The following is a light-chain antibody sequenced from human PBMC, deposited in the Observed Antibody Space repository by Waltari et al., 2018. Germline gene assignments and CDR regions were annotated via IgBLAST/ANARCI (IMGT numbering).Light chain of an antibody. CDR2: RAS. J-gene: IGKJ1*01. Sequence: DIQMTQSPSTPSASVGDRVTITCRASENINDWLAWYQQKPGKAPNLLIYRASSLESGVPSRFSGSGFGTEFTLTISSLQPDDFATYYCQHYKSYSRTFGQGTKVDVK. CDR3: QHYKSYSRT. V-gene: IGKV1-5*03. CDR1: ENINDW.